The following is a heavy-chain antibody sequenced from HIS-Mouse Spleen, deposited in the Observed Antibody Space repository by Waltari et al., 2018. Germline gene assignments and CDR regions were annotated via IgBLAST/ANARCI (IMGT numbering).Heavy chain of an antibody. J-gene: IGHJ4*02. Sequence: QLQLQESGPGLVKPSETLSLTCTVPGGSISSSSYYWGWIRQPPGKGLEWIGRIYYSGSTYYNPSLKSRVTISVDTSKNQFSLKLSSVTAADTAVYYCASRYSSSSQFGYWGQGTLVTVSS. CDR1: GGSISSSSYY. V-gene: IGHV4-39*07. CDR2: IYYSGST. CDR3: ASRYSSSSQFGY. D-gene: IGHD6-6*01.